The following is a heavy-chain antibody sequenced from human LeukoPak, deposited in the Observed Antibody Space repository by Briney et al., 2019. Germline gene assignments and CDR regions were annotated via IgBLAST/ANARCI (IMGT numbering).Heavy chain of an antibody. CDR3: AKGSGSSCYSPCDY. V-gene: IGHV3-23*01. D-gene: IGHD2-15*01. CDR2: ICANDGNT. CDR1: GFTLRGFL. J-gene: IGHJ4*02. Sequence: GGSLRLSCAASGFTLRGFLMSWVRQAPGKGLEWVSVICANDGNTYYADAVKGRFTISRDNSKDTLYLQTDSLRAEDTAVYYCAKGSGSSCYSPCDYWGQGILVTVSS.